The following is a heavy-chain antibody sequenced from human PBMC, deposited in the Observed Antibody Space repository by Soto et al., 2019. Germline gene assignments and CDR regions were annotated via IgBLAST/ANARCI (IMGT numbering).Heavy chain of an antibody. J-gene: IGHJ5*01. Sequence: EVHILESGGDLVQPGGSLRLSCAASGFTFSSTDMSWVRQGPGKGLEWVSTIDGSGTFTYYADSVKGRFTISRDNSKNTVHLQMMSLEADDTAVYDGVKNAGWFHSWGQGTLVTVSS. D-gene: IGHD3-10*01. V-gene: IGHV3-23*01. CDR2: IDGSGTFT. CDR3: VKNAGWFHS. CDR1: GFTFSSTD.